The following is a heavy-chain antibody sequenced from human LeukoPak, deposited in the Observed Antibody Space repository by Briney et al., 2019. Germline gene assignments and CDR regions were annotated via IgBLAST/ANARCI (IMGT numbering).Heavy chain of an antibody. CDR1: GFTFSIYA. Sequence: PGGSLRLSCAASGFTFSIYAMHWVRQAPGKCLEWVAVISYDGSDEYYADSVKGRFTISRDNSKNALSLQMNSLRAEDTAVYYCARDLSSDWSSRFDPWGQGTLVTVSS. J-gene: IGHJ5*02. CDR3: ARDLSSDWSSRFDP. D-gene: IGHD6-19*01. V-gene: IGHV3-30*04. CDR2: ISYDGSDE.